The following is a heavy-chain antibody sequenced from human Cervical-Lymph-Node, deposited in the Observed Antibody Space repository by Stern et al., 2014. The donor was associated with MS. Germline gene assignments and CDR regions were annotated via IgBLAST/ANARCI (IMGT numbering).Heavy chain of an antibody. Sequence: VQLVQSGAEVKQPGSSVKVSCKASGGTFSSYAISWVRQAPGQGLEWMGGIIPIFGTANYAQKFQGRVTITADESTSTAYMELSSLRSEDTAVYYCARDVIVVVITDYYYGMDVWGQGTTVTVSS. CDR3: ARDVIVVVITDYYYGMDV. D-gene: IGHD3-22*01. CDR1: GGTFSSYA. V-gene: IGHV1-69*01. J-gene: IGHJ6*02. CDR2: IIPIFGTA.